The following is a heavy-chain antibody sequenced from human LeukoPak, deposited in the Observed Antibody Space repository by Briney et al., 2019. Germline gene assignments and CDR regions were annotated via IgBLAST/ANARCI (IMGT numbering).Heavy chain of an antibody. J-gene: IGHJ4*02. CDR2: ISTYNGNT. CDR3: ARDRMDTGTYFDY. D-gene: IGHD5-18*01. V-gene: IGHV1-18*01. CDR1: GYTFINYA. Sequence: ASVKVSCKASGYTFINYAISWVRQAPGQGLEWMGWISTYNGNTNYAQKLQGRVTMTTDTSTSTAYMELRSLRSDDTAMYYCARDRMDTGTYFDYWGQGTLVTVSS.